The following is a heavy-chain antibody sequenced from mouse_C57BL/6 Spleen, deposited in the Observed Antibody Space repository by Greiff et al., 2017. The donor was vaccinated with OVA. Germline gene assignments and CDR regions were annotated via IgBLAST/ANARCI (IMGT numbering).Heavy chain of an antibody. CDR3: AREWTAQDYAMDY. CDR2: INPGSGGT. CDR1: GYAFTNYL. Sequence: VQLQQSGAELVRPGTSVKVSCKASGYAFTNYLIEWVKQRPGQGLEWIGVINPGSGGTNYNEKFKGKATLTADKSSSTAYMQLSSLTSEDSAVYFCAREWTAQDYAMDYWGQGTSVTVSS. V-gene: IGHV1-54*01. D-gene: IGHD3-2*02. J-gene: IGHJ4*01.